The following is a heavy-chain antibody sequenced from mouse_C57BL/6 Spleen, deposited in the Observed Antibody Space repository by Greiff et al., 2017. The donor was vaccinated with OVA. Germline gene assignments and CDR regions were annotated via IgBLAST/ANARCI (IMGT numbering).Heavy chain of an antibody. CDR2: IDPSDSYT. CDR1: GYTFTSYW. V-gene: IGHV1-59*01. D-gene: IGHD1-1*01. Sequence: QVQLQQPGAELVRPGTSVKLSCKASGYTFTSYWMHWVKQRPGQGLEWIGVIDPSDSYTNYNQKFKGKATLTVDTSSSTAYMQLSSLTSEDSAVYDCARNYGSSGAWFAYWGQGTLVTVSA. J-gene: IGHJ3*01. CDR3: ARNYGSSGAWFAY.